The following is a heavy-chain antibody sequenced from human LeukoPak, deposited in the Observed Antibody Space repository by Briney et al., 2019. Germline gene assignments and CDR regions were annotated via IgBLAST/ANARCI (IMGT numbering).Heavy chain of an antibody. Sequence: GGSLRLSCAASGFTFSSYSMNWVRQAPGKGLEWVSSISSSSSYIYYADSVKGRFTISRDNAKNSLYLQMNSLRAEDTAVYYCARGSIPVSSSWFYYFDYWGQGTLVTVSS. J-gene: IGHJ4*02. CDR1: GFTFSSYS. V-gene: IGHV3-21*01. D-gene: IGHD6-13*01. CDR3: ARGSIPVSSSWFYYFDY. CDR2: ISSSSSYI.